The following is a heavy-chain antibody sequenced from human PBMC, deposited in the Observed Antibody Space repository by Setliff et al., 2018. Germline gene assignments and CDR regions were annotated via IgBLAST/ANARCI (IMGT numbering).Heavy chain of an antibody. CDR2: IHYSGST. CDR3: ARWRVRDSGYYPRLSYMDV. Sequence: PSETLSLTCTVSGGSISTFYWGWIRQSPEKGLEWIAYIHYSGSTNQNPSIKSRVTVSVDTSKNQFSLKVSSVTAADTAVYYCARWRVRDSGYYPRLSYMDVWGKGTTVTVSS. V-gene: IGHV4-59*08. D-gene: IGHD3-22*01. J-gene: IGHJ6*03. CDR1: GGSISTFY.